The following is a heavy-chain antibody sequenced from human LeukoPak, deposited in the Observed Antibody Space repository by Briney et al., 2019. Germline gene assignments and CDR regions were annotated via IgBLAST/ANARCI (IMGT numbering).Heavy chain of an antibody. CDR3: ARDGSLATALDY. CDR2: INQDESEK. D-gene: IGHD1-26*01. CDR1: GFTFSSYW. V-gene: IGHV3-7*01. Sequence: GGSLRLSCAASGFTFSSYWMHWVRQAPGKGLEWVANINQDESEKYYVDSVKGRFTISRDNAKNSLYLQMSSLRAEDTAVYYCARDGSLATALDYWGQGTLVTVSS. J-gene: IGHJ4*02.